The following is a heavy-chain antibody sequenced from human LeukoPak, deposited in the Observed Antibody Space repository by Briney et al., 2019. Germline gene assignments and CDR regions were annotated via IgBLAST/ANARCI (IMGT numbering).Heavy chain of an antibody. CDR1: GFTFNSYW. CDR3: ARDRYYNSSGYPFDY. J-gene: IGHJ4*02. D-gene: IGHD3-22*01. Sequence: GGSLRLSCAASGFTFNSYWMHWVRQAPGKGLVWVSRINSDGSSTSYADSVKGRFTISRDNAKNTLYLQMNSLRAEDTAVYYCARDRYYNSSGYPFDYWGQGTLVTVSS. CDR2: INSDGSST. V-gene: IGHV3-74*01.